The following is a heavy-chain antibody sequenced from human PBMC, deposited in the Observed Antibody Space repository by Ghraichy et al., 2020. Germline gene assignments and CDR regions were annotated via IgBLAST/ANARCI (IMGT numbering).Heavy chain of an antibody. CDR1: GFTFDDYA. D-gene: IGHD5-12*01. V-gene: IGHV3-9*01. Sequence: GGSLRLSCAASGFTFDDYAMHWVRQAPGKGLEWVSGISWNSGSIGYADSVKGRFTISRDNAKNSLYLQMNSLRAEDTALYYCAKDLVATIPPLPDGGGYYGMDVWGQGTTVTVSS. CDR2: ISWNSGSI. J-gene: IGHJ6*02. CDR3: AKDLVATIPPLPDGGGYYGMDV.